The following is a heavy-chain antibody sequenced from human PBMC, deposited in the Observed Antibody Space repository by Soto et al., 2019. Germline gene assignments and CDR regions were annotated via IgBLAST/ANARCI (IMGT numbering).Heavy chain of an antibody. V-gene: IGHV3-30-3*01. J-gene: IGHJ4*02. D-gene: IGHD6-13*01. CDR3: ARDSGKHSSSWYYFDY. CDR1: GFTFSSYA. Sequence: GGSLRLSCAASGFTFSSYAMHWVRQAPGKGLEWVAVISYDGSNKYYADSVKGRFTISRDNSKNTLYLQMNSLRAEDTAVYYCARDSGKHSSSWYYFDYWGQGTLVTVSS. CDR2: ISYDGSNK.